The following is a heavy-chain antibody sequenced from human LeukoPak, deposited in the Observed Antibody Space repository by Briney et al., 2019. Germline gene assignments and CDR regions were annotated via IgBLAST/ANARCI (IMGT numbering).Heavy chain of an antibody. J-gene: IGHJ4*02. D-gene: IGHD3-3*01. CDR2: ISGSGGST. CDR3: AKEGDVSYDFWSGYYFDY. Sequence: PGGSLGLSCAASGFTFSSYAMSWVRQAPGKGLEWVSAISGSGGSTYYADSVKGRFTISRDNSKNTLYLQMNSLRAEDTAVYYCAKEGDVSYDFWSGYYFDYWGQGTLVTVSS. CDR1: GFTFSSYA. V-gene: IGHV3-23*01.